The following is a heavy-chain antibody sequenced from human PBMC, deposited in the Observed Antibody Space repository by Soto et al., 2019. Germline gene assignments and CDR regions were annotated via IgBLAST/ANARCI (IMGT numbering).Heavy chain of an antibody. V-gene: IGHV6-1*01. CDR3: ARGVVVATTGYYYYGMDV. D-gene: IGHD2-15*01. CDR2: TYYRSKWYN. J-gene: IGHJ6*02. CDR1: GDSVSSNSAA. Sequence: PSQTLSLTCAISGDSVSSNSAAWNWIRQSPSRGLEWLGRTYYRSKWYNDYAVSVKSRITINPDTSKNQFSLQLNSVTPEDTAVYYCARGVVVATTGYYYYGMDVWGQGTTVTVSS.